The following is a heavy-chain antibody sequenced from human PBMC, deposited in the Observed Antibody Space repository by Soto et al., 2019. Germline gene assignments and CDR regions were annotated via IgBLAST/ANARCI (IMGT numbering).Heavy chain of an antibody. Sequence: SVKVSCKASGGTFSSYAISWVRQAPGQGLEWMGGIIPIFGTANYAQKFQGRVTITADESTSTAYMELSSLRSEDTAVYYCARLLYCISTSCYGKYFDYWGQGTLVTVSS. CDR2: IIPIFGTA. CDR3: ARLLYCISTSCYGKYFDY. CDR1: GGTFSSYA. D-gene: IGHD2-2*01. J-gene: IGHJ4*02. V-gene: IGHV1-69*13.